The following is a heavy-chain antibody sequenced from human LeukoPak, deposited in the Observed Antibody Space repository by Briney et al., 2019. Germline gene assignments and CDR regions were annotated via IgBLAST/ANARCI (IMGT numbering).Heavy chain of an antibody. Sequence: ASVKVSCKASGYTFTSYYMHWVRQAPGQGLEWMGIINPRGGSPSYAQRFQGRVTMTRDTSTSTVYMEVSSLRSEDTAVYYCARVDYSNYKGTAYNWFDPWGQGTLVTVSS. CDR2: INPRGGSP. CDR3: ARVDYSNYKGTAYNWFDP. CDR1: GYTFTSYY. J-gene: IGHJ5*02. V-gene: IGHV1-46*01. D-gene: IGHD4-11*01.